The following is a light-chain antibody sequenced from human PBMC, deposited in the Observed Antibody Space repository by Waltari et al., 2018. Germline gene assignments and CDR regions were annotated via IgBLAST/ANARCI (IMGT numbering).Light chain of an antibody. CDR3: QQTYSAPWT. CDR1: QPITVY. V-gene: IGKV1-39*01. Sequence: DVQVTQSPSALSASFGARVDITCRASQPITVYLTWYHPKPGKARRLLIFASSILQSGVPARCSGTTSWTDFTLTITSLQAEEYVTYFGQQTYSAPWTFGRGTQGEI. CDR2: ASS. J-gene: IGKJ4*01.